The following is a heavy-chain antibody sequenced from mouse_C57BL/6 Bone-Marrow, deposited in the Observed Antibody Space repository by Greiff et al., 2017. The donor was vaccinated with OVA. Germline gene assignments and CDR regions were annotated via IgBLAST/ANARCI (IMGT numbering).Heavy chain of an antibody. CDR3: ARNGFITTVVAHWYFDV. J-gene: IGHJ1*03. CDR1: GYTFTGYW. D-gene: IGHD1-1*01. V-gene: IGHV1-9*01. CDR2: ILPGSGST. Sequence: VQLVESGAELMKPGASVKLSCKATGYTFTGYWIEWVKQRPGHGLEWIGEILPGSGSTNYNEKFKGKATFTADTSSNTAYMQLSSLTTEDSAIYYCARNGFITTVVAHWYFDVWGTGTTVTVSS.